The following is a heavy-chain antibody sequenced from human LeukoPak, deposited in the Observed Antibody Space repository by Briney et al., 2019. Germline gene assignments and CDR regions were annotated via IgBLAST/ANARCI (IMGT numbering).Heavy chain of an antibody. V-gene: IGHV1-3*01. CDR2: ISCGKGET. CDR1: GYTFTRYA. CDR3: ARDNGYQLLWW. J-gene: IGHJ4*02. Sequence: ASVKVSCKTSGYTFTRYAIHWVRQAPGQGLEWMGWISCGKGETKYSQKFQDRVTITRDTSASTAYMELSSLRSEATAVYYCARDNGYQLLWWWGQGTLVTVSS. D-gene: IGHD2-2*01.